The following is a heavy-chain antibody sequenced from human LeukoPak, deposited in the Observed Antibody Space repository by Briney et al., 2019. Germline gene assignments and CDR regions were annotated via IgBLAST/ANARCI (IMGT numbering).Heavy chain of an antibody. Sequence: PSETLSLTCTVSGGAVSSYYWSWIRQPPGQGLEWIAYIHSSGYTNYNPSLKSRVTISVDTSKNQFSLKLNSVTAANTAVYYCARVAPSSAYWGQGTLVTVSS. V-gene: IGHV4-4*09. CDR1: GGAVSSYY. J-gene: IGHJ4*02. D-gene: IGHD2-15*01. CDR3: ARVAPSSAY. CDR2: IHSSGYT.